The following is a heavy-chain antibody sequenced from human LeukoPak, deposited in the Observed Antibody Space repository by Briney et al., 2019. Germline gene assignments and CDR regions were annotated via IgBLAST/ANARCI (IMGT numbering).Heavy chain of an antibody. V-gene: IGHV4-59*08. J-gene: IGHJ5*02. CDR2: IYYSGST. CDR1: GGSISSYY. Sequence: SETLSLTCTVSGGSISSYYWSWIRQPPGKGLEWIGYIYYSGSTNYNPSLKSRVTISVDTSKNQFSLKLSSVTAADTAVYSCARGDWSDPWGQGTLVTVSS. CDR3: ARGDWSDP.